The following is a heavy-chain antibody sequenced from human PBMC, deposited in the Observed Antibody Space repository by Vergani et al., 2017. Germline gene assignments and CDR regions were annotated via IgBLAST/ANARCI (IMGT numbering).Heavy chain of an antibody. V-gene: IGHV1-24*01. D-gene: IGHD4-17*01. Sequence: QVQLVQSGAEVKKPGASVKVSCKVSGYTLTELSMHWVRQAPGKGLEWMGGFDPEDGETIYAQKFQGRVTMIEDTSTDTAYMELSSLRSEDTAVYYCATDRGYGDYPEFDYWGQGTLVTVSS. CDR2: FDPEDGET. J-gene: IGHJ4*02. CDR3: ATDRGYGDYPEFDY. CDR1: GYTLTELS.